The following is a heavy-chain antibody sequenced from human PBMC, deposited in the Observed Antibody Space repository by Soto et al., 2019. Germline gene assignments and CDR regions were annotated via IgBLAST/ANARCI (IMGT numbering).Heavy chain of an antibody. Sequence: GASVKVSCKASGYTFTSYYMHWVRQAHGQGLEWMGIINPSGGSTSYAQKFQGRVTMTRDTSTSTVYMELSSLRSEDTAVYYCARGPRSGYSYGFHSQHYFDYWGQGTLVTVSS. CDR1: GYTFTSYY. CDR3: ARGPRSGYSYGFHSQHYFDY. V-gene: IGHV1-46*03. J-gene: IGHJ4*02. D-gene: IGHD5-18*01. CDR2: INPSGGST.